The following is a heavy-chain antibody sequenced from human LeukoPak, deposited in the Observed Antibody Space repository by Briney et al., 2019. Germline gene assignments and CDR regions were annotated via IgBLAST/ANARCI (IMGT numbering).Heavy chain of an antibody. J-gene: IGHJ4*02. Sequence: SETLSLTCTVSSGSISGHYCSWIRQAPGKGLEWIGYIHYTEITIYNPSLKSRVAISLDTSKNRFSLNLKSVTAADTAVYYCARDGPFYFDYWGQGTLVTVSS. CDR2: IHYTEIT. CDR3: ARDGPFYFDY. CDR1: SGSISGHY. D-gene: IGHD3-16*01. V-gene: IGHV4-59*11.